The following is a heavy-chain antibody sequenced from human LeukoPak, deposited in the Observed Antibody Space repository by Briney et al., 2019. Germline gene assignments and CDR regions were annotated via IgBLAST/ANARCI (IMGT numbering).Heavy chain of an antibody. V-gene: IGHV3-23*01. J-gene: IGHJ3*02. CDR3: AKNYDFWSGVPHDAFDI. CDR2: ISGSGGST. D-gene: IGHD3-3*01. Sequence: GGSLRLSCAASGFTFSSYAMSWVRQAPGKGLEWVSAISGSGGSTYYADSVKGRFTISRDNSKNTLYLQMNSLRAEDTAVYYCAKNYDFWSGVPHDAFDIWGQGTMVTVSS. CDR1: GFTFSSYA.